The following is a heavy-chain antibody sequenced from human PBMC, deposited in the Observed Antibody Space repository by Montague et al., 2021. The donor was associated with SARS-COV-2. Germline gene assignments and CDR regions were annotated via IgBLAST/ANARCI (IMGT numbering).Heavy chain of an antibody. V-gene: IGHV4-39*01. Sequence: SETLSPTCTVSGDSTSCPNCYWGWIRQAPGKGLGWIGTIDNSGTTYYNPSLKSRLTISIDTSKNQFSLKLTSVTAADTAVYYCARHRNYGDHSLDNWFHPWGQGTLVTVSS. D-gene: IGHD4-17*01. CDR2: IDNSGTT. J-gene: IGHJ5*02. CDR1: GDSTSCPNCY. CDR3: ARHRNYGDHSLDNWFHP.